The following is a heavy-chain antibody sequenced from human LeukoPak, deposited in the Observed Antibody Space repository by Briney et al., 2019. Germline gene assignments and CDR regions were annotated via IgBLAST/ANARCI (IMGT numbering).Heavy chain of an antibody. Sequence: GGSLRLSCAASGLTFSSYSMNWVRQAPGKGLEWVSYITSGSSTIYYADSVKGRFTISRDNAKNSLYLQMNSLRAEDTAVYYCAKFPYGDYVHYWGHGTLVPVSS. CDR3: AKFPYGDYVHY. CDR1: GLTFSSYS. CDR2: ITSGSSTI. D-gene: IGHD4-17*01. J-gene: IGHJ4*01. V-gene: IGHV3-48*04.